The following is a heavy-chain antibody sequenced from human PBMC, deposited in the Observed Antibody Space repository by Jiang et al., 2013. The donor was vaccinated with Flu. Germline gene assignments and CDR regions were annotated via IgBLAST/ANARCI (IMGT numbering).Heavy chain of an antibody. D-gene: IGHD3-10*01. V-gene: IGHV6-1*01. CDR3: ARDYYGSGSYYGIDY. Sequence: LTCAISGDSVSSXTCRLELDQAVPSRGLEWLGRTYYRSKWYNDYAVSVKSRITINPDTSKNQFSLQLNSVTPEDTAVYYCARDYYGSGSYYGIDYWGQGTLVTVSS. CDR2: TYYRSKWYN. CDR1: GDSVSSXTCR. J-gene: IGHJ4*02.